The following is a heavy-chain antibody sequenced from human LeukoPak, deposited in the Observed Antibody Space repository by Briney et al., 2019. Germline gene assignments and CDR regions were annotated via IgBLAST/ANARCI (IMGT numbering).Heavy chain of an antibody. D-gene: IGHD3-9*01. V-gene: IGHV1-24*01. J-gene: IGHJ5*02. CDR2: FDPEDGET. Sequence: GASVKVSCKVSGYTLTELSMHWVRQAPGKGLEWMGGFDPEDGETIYAQKFQGRVTITADKSTSTAYMELSSLRSEDTAVYYCARDFEGEKFDPWGQGTLVTVSS. CDR1: GYTLTELS. CDR3: ARDFEGEKFDP.